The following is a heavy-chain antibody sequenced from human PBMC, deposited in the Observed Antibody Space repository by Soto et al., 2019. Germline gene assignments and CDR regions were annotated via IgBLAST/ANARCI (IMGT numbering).Heavy chain of an antibody. CDR1: GFTFDDYI. Sequence: PGGSLRLSCAASGFTFDDYIMHWVRQAPGKGLEWVSLISWDGGSTYYADSVKGRSTISRDNSKNSLYLQMNSLRTEDTALYYCAKEQSGFWSGYYGKALDYWGQGTLVTVSS. D-gene: IGHD3-3*01. CDR2: ISWDGGST. J-gene: IGHJ4*02. CDR3: AKEQSGFWSGYYGKALDY. V-gene: IGHV3-43*01.